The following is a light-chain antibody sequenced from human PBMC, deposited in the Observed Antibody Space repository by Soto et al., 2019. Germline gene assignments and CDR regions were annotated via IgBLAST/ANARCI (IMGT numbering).Light chain of an antibody. CDR2: AAS. V-gene: IGKV1-39*01. Sequence: DIQITKPPSSLSASVGDRVTIACRPSQSISSYLNWYQQKPGKAPKLLIYAASSLQSGVPSRFSGSGSGTDFTLTISSLQPEDFGTYYCQQSYSTPLTFGAGTKVDIX. J-gene: IGKJ4*01. CDR3: QQSYSTPLT. CDR1: QSISSY.